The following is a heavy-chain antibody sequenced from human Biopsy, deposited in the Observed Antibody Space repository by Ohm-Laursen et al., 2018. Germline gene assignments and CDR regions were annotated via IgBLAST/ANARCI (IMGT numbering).Heavy chain of an antibody. CDR2: IDPNSGGT. V-gene: IGHV1-2*02. J-gene: IGHJ4*02. D-gene: IGHD3-9*01. CDR3: ARDGSVTGFPMSFDY. Sequence: VASVKVSCKASGYTFSGYYIHWVRQAPGQRLEWMGWIDPNSGGTHYAQKFQGRVTMTRDTSISTPYMELNRLTSDDTAVYYCARDGSVTGFPMSFDYWGQGTLVTVSS. CDR1: GYTFSGYY.